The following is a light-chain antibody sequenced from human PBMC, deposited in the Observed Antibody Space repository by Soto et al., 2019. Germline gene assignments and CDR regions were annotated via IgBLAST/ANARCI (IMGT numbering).Light chain of an antibody. V-gene: IGKV3-20*01. Sequence: EIVLTQSPGTLSLSPGDGATLSCTASHSVGNNYLAWYQQKPGQAPRLLIYGASSRATDIPDRFSGSGSGTDFTLTISRLEPEDFGVYYCQQYGSSPPFTFGPGTKVDI. CDR1: HSVGNNY. CDR3: QQYGSSPPFT. J-gene: IGKJ3*01. CDR2: GAS.